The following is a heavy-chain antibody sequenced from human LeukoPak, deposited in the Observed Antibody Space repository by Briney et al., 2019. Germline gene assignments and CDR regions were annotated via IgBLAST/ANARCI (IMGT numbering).Heavy chain of an antibody. CDR2: ISGSGGSA. CDR3: ATHYYDSSGYFDY. V-gene: IGHV3-23*01. Sequence: GGALRLSCAASGITLSNYGMSWVRQAPGKGLEWVSAISGSGGSAYYADSVKGRFTISRDNSKNTLYLQMNSLRAEDTAVYYCATHYYDSSGYFDYWGQGTLVTVSS. CDR1: GITLSNYG. D-gene: IGHD3-22*01. J-gene: IGHJ4*02.